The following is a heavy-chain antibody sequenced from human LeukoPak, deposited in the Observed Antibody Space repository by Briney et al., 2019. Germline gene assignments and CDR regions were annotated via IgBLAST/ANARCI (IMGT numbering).Heavy chain of an antibody. Sequence: GGSLRLSCAASGFTFSSYAMSWVRQAPGKGLEWASAVSGSGGSTYYADSVKGRFTISRDNSKTSLYLQMNSLRAEDTAVYYCAKTGYSSGWWGDFQHWGQGTLVTVSS. D-gene: IGHD6-19*01. J-gene: IGHJ1*01. CDR2: VSGSGGST. CDR1: GFTFSSYA. V-gene: IGHV3-23*01. CDR3: AKTGYSSGWWGDFQH.